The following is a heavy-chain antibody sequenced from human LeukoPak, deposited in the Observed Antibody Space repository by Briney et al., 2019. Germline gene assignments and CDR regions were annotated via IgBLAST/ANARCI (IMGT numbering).Heavy chain of an antibody. CDR1: DGSFSGYY. D-gene: IGHD5-18*01. J-gene: IGHJ4*02. CDR3: ASIRVDTAMVFDY. Sequence: SETLSLTCAVYDGSFSGYYWSWIRQPPGKGLEWIGEINHSGSTNYNPSLKSRVTISVDTSKNQFSLKLSSVTAADTAVYYCASIRVDTAMVFDYWGQGTLVTVSS. V-gene: IGHV4-34*01. CDR2: INHSGST.